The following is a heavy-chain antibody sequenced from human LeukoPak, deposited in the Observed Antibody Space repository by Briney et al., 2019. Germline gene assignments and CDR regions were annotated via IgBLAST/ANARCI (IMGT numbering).Heavy chain of an antibody. CDR2: ISGSGGST. D-gene: IGHD3-10*01. CDR1: GFTFSSYA. J-gene: IGHJ4*02. Sequence: PGGSLRLSCAASGFTFSSYAMSWVRQAPGRGLEWVSAISGSGGSTYYADSVKGRFTISRDNSKNTLYLQMNSLRAEDTAVYYCAKLGYGSGSYSDYWGQGTLVTVSS. V-gene: IGHV3-23*01. CDR3: AKLGYGSGSYSDY.